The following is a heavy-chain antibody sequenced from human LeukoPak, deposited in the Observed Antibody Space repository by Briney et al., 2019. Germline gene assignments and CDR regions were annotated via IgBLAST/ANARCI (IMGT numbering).Heavy chain of an antibody. D-gene: IGHD3-22*01. J-gene: IGHJ4*02. CDR2: ISGSGGST. CDR3: AKDRSKYYYDSSGYYYNYFDY. CDR1: GFTFSSYA. Sequence: GGSLRLSCAASGFTFSSYAMSWVRQAPGKGLEWVSAISGSGGSTYYADSVKGWFTISRDNSKNTLYLQMNSLRAEDTAVYYCAKDRSKYYYDSSGYYYNYFDYWGQGTLVTVSS. V-gene: IGHV3-23*01.